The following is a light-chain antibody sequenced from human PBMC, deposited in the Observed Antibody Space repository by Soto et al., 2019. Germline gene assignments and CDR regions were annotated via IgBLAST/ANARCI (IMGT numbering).Light chain of an antibody. J-gene: IGKJ1*01. V-gene: IGKV1-27*01. Sequence: DIQMTQSPSSLSASVGDRVTITCRSSQDISNYLAWYQQKPGKVPKLLNYAASTLQSGVPSRFSGSGSVSGFTLTISSLQPEYVATYSYQKHNSAPWSFGQGTKVEIK. CDR2: AAS. CDR3: QKHNSAPWS. CDR1: QDISNY.